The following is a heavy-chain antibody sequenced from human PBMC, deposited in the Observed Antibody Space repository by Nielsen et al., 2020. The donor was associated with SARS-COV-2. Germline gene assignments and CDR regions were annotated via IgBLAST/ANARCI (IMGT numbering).Heavy chain of an antibody. CDR1: GFTFSSYG. V-gene: IGHV3-33*01. CDR2: IWYDGSNK. CDR3: ARDGVWFPGAFDI. D-gene: IGHD2-21*01. Sequence: GESLKISCAASGFTFSSYGMHWVRQAPGKGLEWVAVIWYDGSNKYYADSVKGRFTISRDNSKNTLYLQMNNLRAEDTAVYYCARDGVWFPGAFDIWGQGTMVTVSS. J-gene: IGHJ3*02.